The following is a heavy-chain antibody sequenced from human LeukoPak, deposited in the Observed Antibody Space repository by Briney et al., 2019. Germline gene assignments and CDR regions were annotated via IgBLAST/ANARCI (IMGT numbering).Heavy chain of an antibody. CDR1: GGSMSFHY. CDR3: ARMPRTLDDAFDL. V-gene: IGHV4-59*11. J-gene: IGHJ3*01. CDR2: VHSRGST. D-gene: IGHD2-2*01. Sequence: SETLSLPCTVSGGSMSFHYWSWIRLPPGKALEGIGHVHSRGSTNYNPPLKSRVTISVDTSRNQFSLSLSSVTAADTAVYSCARMPRTLDDAFDLWGPGTMVTVSS.